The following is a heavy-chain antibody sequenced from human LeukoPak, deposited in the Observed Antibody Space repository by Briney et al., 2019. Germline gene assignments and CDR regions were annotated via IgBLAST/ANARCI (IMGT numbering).Heavy chain of an antibody. CDR1: GGSISSGSYY. Sequence: SETLSLTCTVSGGSISSGSYYWSWIRQPAGKGLEWIGRIYTSGSTNYNPSLKSRVTISVDTSKNQLSLKLSSVTAADTAVYYCARTYYDSSGYHPIDYWGQGTLVTVSS. V-gene: IGHV4-61*02. CDR2: IYTSGST. J-gene: IGHJ4*02. CDR3: ARTYYDSSGYHPIDY. D-gene: IGHD3-22*01.